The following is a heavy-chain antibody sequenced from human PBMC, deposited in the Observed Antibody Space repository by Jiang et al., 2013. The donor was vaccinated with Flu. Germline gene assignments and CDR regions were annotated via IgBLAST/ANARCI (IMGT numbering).Heavy chain of an antibody. D-gene: IGHD3-10*01. J-gene: IGHJ4*02. CDR2: INRSGGST. CDR3: AREGRWDSGSGGSFFDY. CDR1: GFTFDDFG. Sequence: VQLVESGGGVVRPGGSLRLSCAASGFTFDDFGMSWVRQVPGKGLEWVSSINRSGGSTGYPDSMKGRVTISRDNAKNSLYLQMNGLRADDTAFYFCAREGRWDSGSGGSFFDYWGQGTLVTVSS. V-gene: IGHV3-20*04.